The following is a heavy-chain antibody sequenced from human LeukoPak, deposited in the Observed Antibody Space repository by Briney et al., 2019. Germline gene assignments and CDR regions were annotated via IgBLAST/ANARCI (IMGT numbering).Heavy chain of an antibody. Sequence: PSETLSLTCTVSGGSISSYYWSWIRQPPGKGLEWIGYIYHSGSTYYNPSLKSRVTISVDRSKNQFSLKLSSVTAADTAVYYCARAYIVVVPAAISWFDPWGQGTLVTVSS. V-gene: IGHV4-59*12. CDR1: GGSISSYY. D-gene: IGHD2-2*02. CDR2: IYHSGST. J-gene: IGHJ5*02. CDR3: ARAYIVVVPAAISWFDP.